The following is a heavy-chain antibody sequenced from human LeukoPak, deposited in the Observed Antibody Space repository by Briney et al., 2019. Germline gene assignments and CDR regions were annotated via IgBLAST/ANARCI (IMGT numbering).Heavy chain of an antibody. CDR1: GYTFTGYY. CDR3: SSSGVEEWQGLHF. CDR2: INPNSGGT. J-gene: IGHJ4*02. Sequence: GASVNVSCKASGYTFTGYYMHWVRQAPGQGLEWMGWINPNSGGTNYAQKFQGRVTMTEDTSTDTAYMELNSLSSEDTAVYYCSSSGVEEWQGLHFWGQGTLVTVSS. V-gene: IGHV1-2*02. D-gene: IGHD3-3*01.